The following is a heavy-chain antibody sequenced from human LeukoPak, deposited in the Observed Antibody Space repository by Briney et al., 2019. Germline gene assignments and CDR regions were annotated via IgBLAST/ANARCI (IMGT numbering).Heavy chain of an antibody. J-gene: IGHJ4*02. V-gene: IGHV1-46*02. Sequence: ATVKVSCKASGYNLNTYHMHWVRQAPAQGLEWMGIITSTGTTTICAQKFQGRVTMTRDTSTSTVYMDLSSLRSDDTAVYYCATEYVRTHYFDWWGQGTLVTVSS. CDR1: GYNLNTYH. CDR3: ATEYVRTHYFDW. D-gene: IGHD3-16*01. CDR2: ITSTGTTT.